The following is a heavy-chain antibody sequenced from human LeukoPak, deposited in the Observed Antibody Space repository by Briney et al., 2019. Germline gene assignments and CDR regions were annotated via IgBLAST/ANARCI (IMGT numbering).Heavy chain of an antibody. CDR1: GYTFTSYA. CDR2: INAYNGNA. CDR3: ARALNSYGYSPFDS. V-gene: IGHV1-18*01. D-gene: IGHD5-18*01. J-gene: IGHJ4*02. Sequence: GAPVKVSCKASGYTFTSYALSWVRQAPGQGLEWMGWINAYNGNANYAQILQGRVTMTTDTSTSTAYMELRSLRSDDTAVYYCARALNSYGYSPFDSWGQGTLVTVSS.